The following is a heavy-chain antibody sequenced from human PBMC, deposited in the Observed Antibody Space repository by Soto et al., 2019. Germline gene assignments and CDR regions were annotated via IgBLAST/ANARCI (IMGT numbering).Heavy chain of an antibody. CDR2: ISSDGGSR. J-gene: IGHJ4*02. CDR3: PPPDLLFDY. CDR1: GFTFSSYG. Sequence: QVQLVESGGGVVQPGRSLRLSCAASGFTFSSYGMYWVRQAPGKGLEWVAIISSDGGSRSYADSVQGRFTISRDKSQNTRYLEMNSLRTEDTAVYYCPPPDLLFDYWCQGTLVTVSS. V-gene: IGHV3-30*03.